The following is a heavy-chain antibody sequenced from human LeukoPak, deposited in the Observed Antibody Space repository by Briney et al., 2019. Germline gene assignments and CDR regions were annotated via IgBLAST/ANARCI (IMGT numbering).Heavy chain of an antibody. CDR1: GYTFTGYY. J-gene: IGHJ4*02. CDR3: ARDSTQRYYYDSSGYYYGVDY. Sequence: EASVKVSCXASGYTFTGYYMHWVRQAPGQGLGWMGRINPNSGGTNYAQKFQGRVTMTRDTSISTAYMELSRLRSDDTAVYYCARDSTQRYYYDSSGYYYGVDYWGQGTLVTVSS. CDR2: INPNSGGT. V-gene: IGHV1-2*06. D-gene: IGHD3-22*01.